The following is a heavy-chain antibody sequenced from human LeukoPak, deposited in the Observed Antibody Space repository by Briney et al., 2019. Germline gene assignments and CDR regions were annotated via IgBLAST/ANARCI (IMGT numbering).Heavy chain of an antibody. D-gene: IGHD1-14*01. J-gene: IGHJ6*03. CDR2: ISSSGSYI. CDR1: RFTFCSYS. CDR3: ARVGPGVNPDYYYYYMDV. Sequence: PGGSLRLSCAASRFTFCSYSMICLPQAPGKGRVWFSYISSSGSYIYDADSVKGRFTIARDNANNSLYLQMNSLRAEDTAVYYCARVGPGVNPDYYYYYMDVWGKGTTVTVSS. V-gene: IGHV3-21*01.